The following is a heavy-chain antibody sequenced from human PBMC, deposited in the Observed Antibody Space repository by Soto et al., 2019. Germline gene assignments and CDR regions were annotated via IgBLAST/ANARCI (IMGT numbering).Heavy chain of an antibody. J-gene: IGHJ5*02. CDR1: GGSISSSSYS. Sequence: SETLSLTCTVSGGSISSSSYSWSWIRQHPGKGLEWIGYVYFSGNTDYNPSLKSRVTISVDTSKKQFSLRLTSVTVADTAVYYCARLGYDSSGYPSWFDPWGQGTLVTVSS. D-gene: IGHD3-22*01. V-gene: IGHV4-31*03. CDR2: VYFSGNT. CDR3: ARLGYDSSGYPSWFDP.